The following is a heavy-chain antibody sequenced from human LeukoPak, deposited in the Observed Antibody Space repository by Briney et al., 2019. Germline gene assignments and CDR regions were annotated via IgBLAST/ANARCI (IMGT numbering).Heavy chain of an antibody. D-gene: IGHD1-26*01. CDR3: ATDRNSGEYYDY. J-gene: IGHJ4*02. Sequence: QSGGSLRLSCAASGLRFRNYGMHWVRQAPGKGLEWVAVIWYDGSNQYYVDSVKGRFTVSRDNAKNTLYLQMNSLRAEDTAVYYCATDRNSGEYYDYWGQGTLVTVSS. CDR2: IWYDGSNQ. CDR1: GLRFRNYG. V-gene: IGHV3-33*01.